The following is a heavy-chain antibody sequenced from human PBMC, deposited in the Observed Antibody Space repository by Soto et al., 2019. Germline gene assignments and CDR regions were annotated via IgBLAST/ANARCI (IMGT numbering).Heavy chain of an antibody. CDR3: AKLSSGWYRAYFDY. J-gene: IGHJ4*01. Sequence: GGSLRLSCAASGFTFSSYGMHWVRQAPGKGLEWVAVISYDGSNKYYADSVKGRFTISRDNSKNTLYLQMNSLRAEDTAVYYCAKLSSGWYRAYFDYCGHGTLVTVSS. V-gene: IGHV3-30*18. CDR2: ISYDGSNK. D-gene: IGHD6-19*01. CDR1: GFTFSSYG.